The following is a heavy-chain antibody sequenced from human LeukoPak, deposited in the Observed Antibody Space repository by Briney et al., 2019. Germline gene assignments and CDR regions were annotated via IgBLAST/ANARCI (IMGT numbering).Heavy chain of an antibody. CDR2: ISAYNGNT. D-gene: IGHD5-18*01. Sequence: ASVKVSCKASGYTFTGYYMHWVRQAPGQGLEWMGWISAYNGNTNYAQKLQGRVTMTTDISTSTAYMELRSLRSDDTAVYYCARDNGYSYGYSSGFDPWGQGTLVTVSS. J-gene: IGHJ5*02. CDR3: ARDNGYSYGYSSGFDP. V-gene: IGHV1-18*04. CDR1: GYTFTGYY.